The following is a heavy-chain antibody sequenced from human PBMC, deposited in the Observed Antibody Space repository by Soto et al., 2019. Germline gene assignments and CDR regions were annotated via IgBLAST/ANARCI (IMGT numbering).Heavy chain of an antibody. J-gene: IGHJ3*02. V-gene: IGHV3-74*01. Sequence: EVQLVESGGGLVQPGGSLRLSCAASGFTFSYYWMHWVRQAPGQGLVWVSRIHSDGSSTTYADSVKGRFTISRDNAKNTLYLQMNSLRAEDTALYYCARGDKGAFDMWGQGTMVSVSS. CDR1: GFTFSYYW. CDR3: ARGDKGAFDM. CDR2: IHSDGSST. D-gene: IGHD2-21*02.